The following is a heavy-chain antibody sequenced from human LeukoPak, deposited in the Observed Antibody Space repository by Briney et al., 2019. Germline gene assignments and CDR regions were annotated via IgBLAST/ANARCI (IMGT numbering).Heavy chain of an antibody. D-gene: IGHD3-10*01. CDR3: ATDLYYYGSGNFVPGLPDY. J-gene: IGHJ4*02. Sequence: GGSLRLSCAASGFNFNTYEMNWVRQAPGKGLEWVSYICGRGTTKYYADSVKGRFTISRDNAENSLYLQMNDLRAEDTAVYYCATDLYYYGSGNFVPGLPDYWGQGTLVTVSS. CDR1: GFNFNTYE. CDR2: ICGRGTTK. V-gene: IGHV3-48*03.